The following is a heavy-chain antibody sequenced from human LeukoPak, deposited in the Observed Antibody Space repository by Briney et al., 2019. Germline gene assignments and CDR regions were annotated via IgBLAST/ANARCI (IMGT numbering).Heavy chain of an antibody. CDR1: GFTFSSYA. CDR2: ISYDGSNK. CDR3: AKSRDGYNWRSFDI. D-gene: IGHD5-24*01. Sequence: GGSLRLSCAASGFTFSSYAMHWVRQAPGKGLEWVAVISYDGSNKYYADSVKGRFTISRDNAKNSLYLQMNSLRAEDTALYYCAKSRDGYNWRSFDIWGQGTMVTVSS. V-gene: IGHV3-30*04. J-gene: IGHJ3*02.